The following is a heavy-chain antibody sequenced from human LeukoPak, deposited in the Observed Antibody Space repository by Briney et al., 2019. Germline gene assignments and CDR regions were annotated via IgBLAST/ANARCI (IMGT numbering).Heavy chain of an antibody. CDR3: ARGLLWFGELGAFDI. V-gene: IGHV3-48*01. J-gene: IGHJ3*02. CDR1: GFTFSSYS. D-gene: IGHD3-10*01. Sequence: GGSLRLSCAASGFTFSSYSMNWVRQAPGKGLEWVSYISSSSSTIYYADSVKGRFTISRDNAKNSLYLQMNSLRAEDTAVYYCARGLLWFGELGAFDIWGQGTMVTVSS. CDR2: ISSSSSTI.